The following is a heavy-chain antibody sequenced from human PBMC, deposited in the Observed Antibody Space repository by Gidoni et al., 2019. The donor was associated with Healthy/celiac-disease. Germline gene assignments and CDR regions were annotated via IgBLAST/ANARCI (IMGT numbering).Heavy chain of an antibody. V-gene: IGHV3-21*01. Sequence: EVPLVESGGGLVKPGGSLRLSCAASGFTFRSYSMNWVRQAPGKGLEWVSSISSSSCYIYYADSVKGRFTISRDNAKNSLYLQMNSLRAEDTAVYYCARDVIAARRVGNWFDPWGQGTLVTVSS. D-gene: IGHD6-6*01. CDR1: GFTFRSYS. CDR2: ISSSSCYI. CDR3: ARDVIAARRVGNWFDP. J-gene: IGHJ5*02.